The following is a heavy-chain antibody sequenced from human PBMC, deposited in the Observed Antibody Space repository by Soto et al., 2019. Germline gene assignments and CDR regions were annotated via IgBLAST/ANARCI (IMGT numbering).Heavy chain of an antibody. CDR1: GYTFTSYD. V-gene: IGHV1-8*01. Sequence: QVQLVQSGAEVKKPGASVKVSCKASGYTFTSYDINWVRQATGQGLEWMGWMNPNSGNTGYAQKFQGRVNITRNTSISTAYMELSSLRSEDTAVHYCAHTSGYDFWSRAFDPWGQGTLVTVSS. J-gene: IGHJ5*02. CDR2: MNPNSGNT. D-gene: IGHD3-3*01. CDR3: AHTSGYDFWSRAFDP.